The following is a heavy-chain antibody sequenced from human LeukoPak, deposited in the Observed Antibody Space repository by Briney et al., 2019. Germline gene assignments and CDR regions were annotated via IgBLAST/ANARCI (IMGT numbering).Heavy chain of an antibody. CDR1: GFTSSSYG. J-gene: IGHJ4*02. D-gene: IGHD5-18*01. V-gene: IGHV3-33*06. CDR3: AKDFLELNGETAMGSIEY. CDR2: IWYDGSNK. Sequence: GGSLRLSCAASGFTSSSYGMHWVRQAPGKGLEWVAVIWYDGSNKYYADSVKGRFTISRDNSKNTLYLQMNSLRAEDTAVYYCAKDFLELNGETAMGSIEYWGQGTLVTVSS.